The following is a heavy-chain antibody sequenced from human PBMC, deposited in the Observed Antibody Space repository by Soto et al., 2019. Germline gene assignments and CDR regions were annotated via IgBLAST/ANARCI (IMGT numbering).Heavy chain of an antibody. CDR3: AGDRVWDCGGDCYSGLGFDY. CDR2: IYYSGST. J-gene: IGHJ4*02. Sequence: QVQLQESGPGLVKPSQTLSLTCTVSGGSISSGDYYWSWIRQPPGKGLEWIGYIYYSGSTYYNPSLKSRVTISVDTSKNQFSLKLSSVTAADTAVYYCAGDRVWDCGGDCYSGLGFDYWGQGTLVTVSS. V-gene: IGHV4-30-4*01. CDR1: GGSISSGDYY. D-gene: IGHD2-21*02.